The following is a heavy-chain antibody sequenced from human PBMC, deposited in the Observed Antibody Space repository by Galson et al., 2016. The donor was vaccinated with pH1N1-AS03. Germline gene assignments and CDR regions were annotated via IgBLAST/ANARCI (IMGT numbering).Heavy chain of an antibody. D-gene: IGHD3-10*01. CDR1: GYSFPSYW. Sequence: QSGAEVKKPGESLRISCQGSGYSFPSYWINWVRQMPGKGLEWMGRIDPSDSYTNYSPSFQGHVTFSTDKSISTAYLQWNSLKASDTAMYYCARLMFRGRQNSENAFDIWGQGTMVTVSP. J-gene: IGHJ3*02. V-gene: IGHV5-10-1*01. CDR2: IDPSDSYT. CDR3: ARLMFRGRQNSENAFDI.